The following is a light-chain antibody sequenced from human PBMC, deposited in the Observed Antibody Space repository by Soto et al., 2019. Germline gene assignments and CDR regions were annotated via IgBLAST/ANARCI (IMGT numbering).Light chain of an antibody. V-gene: IGKV1-39*01. CDR3: QQTSSTPT. CDR2: AAS. Sequence: DIQLTQSPSSLSASVGDRVTITCRASQSIRSYLNWYQQKPGKAPKLLIYAASSLQTVVSSRFSGSGSGTDFTLTISNLQPEDFATYYCQQTSSTPTFGGGTKVDIK. J-gene: IGKJ4*01. CDR1: QSIRSY.